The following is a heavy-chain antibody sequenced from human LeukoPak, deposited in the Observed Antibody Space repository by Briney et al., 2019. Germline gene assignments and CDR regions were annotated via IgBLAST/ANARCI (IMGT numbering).Heavy chain of an antibody. D-gene: IGHD1-26*01. Sequence: RHGESLKISCKGSGYSFTSYWIGWVRQMPGKGLEWMGIIHPGDSDTRYSPSFQGQVTISADKSISTAYLQWNSLKASDTAMYYCARHARILGAALDAFDIWGQGTMVTVSS. CDR2: IHPGDSDT. V-gene: IGHV5-51*01. J-gene: IGHJ3*02. CDR3: ARHARILGAALDAFDI. CDR1: GYSFTSYW.